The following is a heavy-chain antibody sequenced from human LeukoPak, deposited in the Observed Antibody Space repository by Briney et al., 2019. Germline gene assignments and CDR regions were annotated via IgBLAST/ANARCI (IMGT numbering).Heavy chain of an antibody. D-gene: IGHD3-3*01. CDR2: ISAYNGNT. J-gene: IGHJ4*02. CDR3: ARDANYDFWSGYLIDAMAFDY. V-gene: IGHV1-18*01. Sequence: ASVKVSCKASGYTFTSYGISWVRQAPGQGLEWMGWISAYNGNTNYAQKLQGRVTMTTDTSTSTAYMELRSLRSDNTAVYYCARDANYDFWSGYLIDAMAFDYWGQGTLVTVSS. CDR1: GYTFTSYG.